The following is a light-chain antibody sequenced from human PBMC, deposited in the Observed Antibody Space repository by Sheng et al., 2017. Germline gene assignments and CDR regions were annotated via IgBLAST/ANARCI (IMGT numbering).Light chain of an antibody. J-gene: IGKJ1*01. CDR3: QQYSDYPRT. CDR2: KAS. Sequence: DIQMTQSPSTLSASVGDRVTITCRASQSISSWLAWYQQKPGKAPKLVIYKASSLESGVPSRFSGSGSGTEFTLTISSLQPDDFATYYCQQYSDYPRTFGQG. V-gene: IGKV1-5*03. CDR1: QSISSW.